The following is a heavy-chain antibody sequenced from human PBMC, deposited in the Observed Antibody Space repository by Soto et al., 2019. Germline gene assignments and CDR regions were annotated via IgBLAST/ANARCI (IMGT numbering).Heavy chain of an antibody. J-gene: IGHJ3*02. Sequence: SETLSLTCAVSGCSISSGGYSWSWIRQPPGKGLEWIGYIYHSGSTYYNPSLKSRVTISVDRSKNQFSLKLSSVTAADTAVYYCARGENPSFIVVGAFDIWGQGTMVTVS. CDR3: ARGENPSFIVVGAFDI. CDR2: IYHSGST. CDR1: GCSISSGGYS. V-gene: IGHV4-30-2*01. D-gene: IGHD2-21*01.